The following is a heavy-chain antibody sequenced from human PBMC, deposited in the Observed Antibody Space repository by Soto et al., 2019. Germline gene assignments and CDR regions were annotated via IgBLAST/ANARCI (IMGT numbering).Heavy chain of an antibody. CDR2: TYYRAKWYN. J-gene: IGHJ4*02. V-gene: IGHV6-1*01. D-gene: IGHD2-15*01. Sequence: LSLTCGISGDSVSSNRAAWNWIRQSPSRGLEWLGRTYYRAKWYNDYAVSVKSRISINPDTSKNQFSLRLNSVTPEDTAVYYCARGNCSGDNCYSDYWGQGTLVTVSS. CDR1: GDSVSSNRAA. CDR3: ARGNCSGDNCYSDY.